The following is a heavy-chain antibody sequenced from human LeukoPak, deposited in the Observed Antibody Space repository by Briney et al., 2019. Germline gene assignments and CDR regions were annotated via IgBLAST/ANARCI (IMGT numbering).Heavy chain of an antibody. CDR1: GYTFTSYG. D-gene: IGHD2-15*01. CDR2: ISAYNDNT. Sequence: ASVKVSCKASGYTFTSYGISWVRQAPGQGLEWMGWISAYNDNTNYAQKLQGRVTITADKSTSTAYMELSSLRSEDTAVYYCARVGGGNLRYFDLWGRGTLVTVSS. J-gene: IGHJ2*01. CDR3: ARVGGGNLRYFDL. V-gene: IGHV1-18*01.